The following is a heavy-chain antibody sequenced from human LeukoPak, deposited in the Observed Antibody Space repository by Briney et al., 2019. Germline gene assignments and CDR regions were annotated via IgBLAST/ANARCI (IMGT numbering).Heavy chain of an antibody. Sequence: ASVKVSCRASGYNFNRYAINWVRQAPGQGLEWMGWISANNGNTNYAQSLRGRVTMTTDTPTSTAYMELRSLTTDDTAVYYCARSNDFWSGHLKGYWFDPWGQGTLVTVSS. CDR2: ISANNGNT. CDR3: ARSNDFWSGHLKGYWFDP. J-gene: IGHJ5*02. V-gene: IGHV1-18*01. D-gene: IGHD3-3*01. CDR1: GYNFNRYA.